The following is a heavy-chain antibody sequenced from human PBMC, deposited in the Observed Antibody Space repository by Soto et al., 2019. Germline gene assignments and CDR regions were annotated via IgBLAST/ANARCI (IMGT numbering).Heavy chain of an antibody. CDR3: ARISVYYDSSGYPFDY. D-gene: IGHD3-22*01. CDR2: IYYSGST. J-gene: IGHJ4*02. CDR1: GGSISSGGYY. V-gene: IGHV4-31*03. Sequence: SETLSLTCTVSGGSISSGGYYWSWIRQHPGKGLEWIGYIYYSGSTYYNPSLKSRVTISVDTSKNQFSLKLSSVNAADTAVYYCARISVYYDSSGYPFDYWGQGTLVTVSS.